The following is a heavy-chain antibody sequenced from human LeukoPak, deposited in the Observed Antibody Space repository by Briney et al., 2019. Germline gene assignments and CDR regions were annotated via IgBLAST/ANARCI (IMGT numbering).Heavy chain of an antibody. V-gene: IGHV3-74*01. Sequence: GALRLSCAASGFTFSNYWMHLVRQTPGKGLVWVSRLDTDGSDTSYADSVKGRFTISRDNAKNTLYLQMNNLRAEDTAMYYCARDRYPVAREFDYWGQGTLVTVSS. CDR3: ARDRYPVAREFDY. CDR2: LDTDGSDT. J-gene: IGHJ4*02. CDR1: GFTFSNYW. D-gene: IGHD1-14*01.